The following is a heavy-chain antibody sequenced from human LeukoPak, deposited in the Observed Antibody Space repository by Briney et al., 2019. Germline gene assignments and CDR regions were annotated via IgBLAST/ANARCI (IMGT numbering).Heavy chain of an antibody. J-gene: IGHJ3*02. V-gene: IGHV1-58*02. D-gene: IGHD1-1*01. CDR1: GFTFTSSA. CDR3: AAGFWSRTTGAFDI. Sequence: EASVKVSXKASGFTFTSSAMQWVRQARGQRLEWIGWIVVGSGNTNYAQKFQERVTITRDMSTSTAYVELSSLRSEDTAVYYCAAGFWSRTTGAFDIWGQGTMVTVSS. CDR2: IVVGSGNT.